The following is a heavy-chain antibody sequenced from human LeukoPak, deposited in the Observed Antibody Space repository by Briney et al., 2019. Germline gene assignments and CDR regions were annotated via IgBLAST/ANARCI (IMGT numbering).Heavy chain of an antibody. J-gene: IGHJ4*02. D-gene: IGHD6-19*01. Sequence: EGSLRLSCAASEFTLSDYVMHWVRQPPGKGLEWVALMLYDGNKSYADSLKGRFTISRDSSKNTLYLQLNSLRAEDTALYYCAREWTCSSGWSAPGYWGQGTQVTVSS. CDR1: EFTLSDYV. CDR2: MLYDGNK. V-gene: IGHV3-30*04. CDR3: AREWTCSSGWSAPGY.